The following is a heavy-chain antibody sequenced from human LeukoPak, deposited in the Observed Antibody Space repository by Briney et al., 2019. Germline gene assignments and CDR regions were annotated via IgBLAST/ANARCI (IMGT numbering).Heavy chain of an antibody. D-gene: IGHD3-10*01. V-gene: IGHV4-30-2*01. CDR2: IYHSGST. CDR1: GGSISSGGYS. Sequence: SQTLSLTCAVSGGSISSGGYSWSWIRQPPGKGLEWIGYIYHSGSTYYNPSLKSRVTISVDRSKNQFSLKLSSVTAADTAVYYCARHPHYYRTLWGIDPWGQGTLVTVSS. J-gene: IGHJ5*02. CDR3: ARHPHYYRTLWGIDP.